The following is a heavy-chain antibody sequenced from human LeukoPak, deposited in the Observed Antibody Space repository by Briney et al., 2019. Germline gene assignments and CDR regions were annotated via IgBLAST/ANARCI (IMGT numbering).Heavy chain of an antibody. CDR2: ISGSGGST. D-gene: IGHD2-15*01. V-gene: IGHV3-23*01. J-gene: IGHJ6*02. CDR1: GFTFSSYA. Sequence: GGSLRLSCAASGFTFSSYAMSWVRQAPGKGLEWVSAISGSGGSTFYADSVKGRFTISRDSSKNTLYLQMNSLRAEDTAVYYCAKVGHCSGGSCYPDYYYYGMDVWGQGTTVTVSS. CDR3: AKVGHCSGGSCYPDYYYYGMDV.